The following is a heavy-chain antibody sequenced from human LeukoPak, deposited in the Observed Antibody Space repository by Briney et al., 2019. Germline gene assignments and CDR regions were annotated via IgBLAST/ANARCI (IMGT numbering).Heavy chain of an antibody. V-gene: IGHV1-2*02. J-gene: IGHJ1*01. CDR2: INPNSGGT. Sequence: ASVKVSCKASVYTFTGYYMHWVRQAPGQGLEWMGWINPNSGGTNYAQKFQGGVTMTSDTSITTAYMELSRLRSDDTALYYCARGGSYSEYLQHWGQGTLVTVSS. D-gene: IGHD1-26*01. CDR1: VYTFTGYY. CDR3: ARGGSYSEYLQH.